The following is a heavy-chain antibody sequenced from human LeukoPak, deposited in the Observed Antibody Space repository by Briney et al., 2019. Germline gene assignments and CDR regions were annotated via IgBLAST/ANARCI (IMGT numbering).Heavy chain of an antibody. V-gene: IGHV3-9*01. Sequence: GGSLRLSCVASGFTFDDYAMHWVRQAPGRGLEWVSYISWNSGIMAYADSVKGRFTISRDNAKNSLYLQMNSLRPEDTALYYCAKESNVYGNYEPDFDYWGQGTLVTVSS. CDR2: ISWNSGIM. J-gene: IGHJ4*02. CDR3: AKESNVYGNYEPDFDY. CDR1: GFTFDDYA. D-gene: IGHD4-11*01.